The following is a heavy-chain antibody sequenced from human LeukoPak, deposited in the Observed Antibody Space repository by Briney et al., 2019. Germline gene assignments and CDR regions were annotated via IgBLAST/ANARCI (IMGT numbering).Heavy chain of an antibody. D-gene: IGHD3-22*01. J-gene: IGHJ5*02. V-gene: IGHV3-48*03. Sequence: GGSLRLSCAASGFTFSSYEMNWVRQAPGKGLEWVSYISSSGSTIYYADSVKGRFTISRDNAKNSLYLQMNSLRAEDTAVYYCARGRMSGYYPNWFDPWRQGTLVTVSS. CDR3: ARGRMSGYYPNWFDP. CDR1: GFTFSSYE. CDR2: ISSSGSTI.